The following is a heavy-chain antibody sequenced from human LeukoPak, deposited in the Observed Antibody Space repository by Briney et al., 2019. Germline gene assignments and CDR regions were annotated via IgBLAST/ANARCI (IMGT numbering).Heavy chain of an antibody. V-gene: IGHV3-21*04. CDR1: GFAFSPYT. CDR2: INAESDYI. J-gene: IGHJ4*02. CDR3: AREVDIVATNHDY. D-gene: IGHD5-12*01. Sequence: GGSLRLSCTASGFAFSPYTFNWVRQAPGKGLEWLSSINAESDYIYYADSVKGRFTISRDNAKNSLYLQMNSLRAEDTAVYFCAREVDIVATNHDYWGQGTLVTVSS.